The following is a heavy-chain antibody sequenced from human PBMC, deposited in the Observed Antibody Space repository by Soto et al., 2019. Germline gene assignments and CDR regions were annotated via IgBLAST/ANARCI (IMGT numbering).Heavy chain of an antibody. D-gene: IGHD2-15*01. J-gene: IGHJ4*03. CDR3: VRNVPVSCYSFDL. V-gene: IGHV3-48*03. CDR2: VSTSGSLK. CDR1: GFSLSVYE. Sequence: GGSLRLSCAASGFSLSVYEMNWVRQAPGKGLEWLAYVSTSGSLKNYADSVKGRFTISRDNTKNAVYLQMNSLRAEDTAVYYCVRNVPVSCYSFDLWGQGTMVTVSS.